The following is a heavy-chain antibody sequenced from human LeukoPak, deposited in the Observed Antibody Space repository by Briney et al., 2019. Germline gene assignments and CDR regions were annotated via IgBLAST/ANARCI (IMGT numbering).Heavy chain of an antibody. CDR2: MKEDGSDE. CDR1: GFSFSDST. V-gene: IGHV3-7*03. D-gene: IGHD3-16*01. CDR3: ARGGAGGGYFPT. J-gene: IGHJ1*01. Sequence: GGSLRPSCVASGFSFSDSTMSWVRQAAGKGLEWVAKMKEDGSDENYVDSVKGRFTISRDNARNSLHLQMKSLRAEDTAVYFCARGGAGGGYFPTWGQGILVIVSS.